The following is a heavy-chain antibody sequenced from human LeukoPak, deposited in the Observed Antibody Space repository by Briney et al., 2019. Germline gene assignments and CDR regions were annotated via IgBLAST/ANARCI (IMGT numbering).Heavy chain of an antibody. CDR2: IYPGDSDT. CDR1: GYSFTSYW. D-gene: IGHD2-2*01. J-gene: IGHJ3*02. CDR3: AILGIIVVVPAANSDAFDI. V-gene: IGHV5-51*01. Sequence: GESLKISCKGSGYSFTSYWIGWVRQMPGKGLEWMGIIYPGDSDTRYSPSFQGQVTISADKSISTAYLQWSSLKASDTAMYYCAILGIIVVVPAANSDAFDIWGKGTMVTVSS.